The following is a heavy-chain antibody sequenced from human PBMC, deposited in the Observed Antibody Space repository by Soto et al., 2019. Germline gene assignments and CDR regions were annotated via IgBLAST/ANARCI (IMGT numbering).Heavy chain of an antibody. D-gene: IGHD3-16*01. CDR3: ARSIRGTRRFNGMD. V-gene: IGHV2-70*13. Sequence: DSGHTLVKPTETLTLTCTFSGFSLTSLGMCVSWIRQPPGKALEWLALIESDGDDKYYSTSLKTRLTISKDTRKNQVVLTMANMDPADTGTYYCARSIRGTRRFNGMD. J-gene: IGHJ6*03. CDR2: IESDGDDK. CDR1: GFSLTSLGMC.